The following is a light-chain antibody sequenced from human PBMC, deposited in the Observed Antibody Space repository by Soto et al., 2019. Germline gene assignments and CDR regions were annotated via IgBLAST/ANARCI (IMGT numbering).Light chain of an antibody. V-gene: IGLV1-47*01. J-gene: IGLJ1*01. CDR3: AAWDDTVRSYV. CDR2: RDN. CDR1: ISNIGTNY. Sequence: QSVLTQPPSVSGTPGQRVTIPCSGGISNIGTNYVHWFQQLPGTAPKVLSNRDNQRPSGVPDRFSGSKSGTSASLAISGLQSEDEAEYYCAAWDDTVRSYVFGTGTKVNVL.